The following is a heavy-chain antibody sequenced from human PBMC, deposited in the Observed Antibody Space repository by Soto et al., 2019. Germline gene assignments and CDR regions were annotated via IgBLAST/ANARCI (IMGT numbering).Heavy chain of an antibody. CDR2: IKEDGSDK. V-gene: IGHV3-7*01. Sequence: EVQLVESGGGLVQPGGSLRLSCAASGFTFSTYWMTWVRQAPGKGLEWVANIKEDGSDKNYVDSVKGRVTISRDNAKNSLYLQMNSLRVEDTALYYCARGGSESDYWGQGTLVIVSS. CDR3: ARGGSESDY. J-gene: IGHJ4*02. CDR1: GFTFSTYW.